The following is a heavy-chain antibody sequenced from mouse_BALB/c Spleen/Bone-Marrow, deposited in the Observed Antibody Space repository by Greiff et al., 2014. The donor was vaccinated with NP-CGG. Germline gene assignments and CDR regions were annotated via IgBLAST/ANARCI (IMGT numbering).Heavy chain of an antibody. CDR3: ARQENWALDY. CDR2: ITSGGGST. CDR1: GFTFSDYA. J-gene: IGHJ2*01. V-gene: IGHV5-9-3*01. Sequence: EVQVVESGGGLVKPGGSLKLSCAASGFTFSDYAVPWVRQSPEKRLEWVATITSGGGSTYYPDSVKGRFTISRDNAKNTLYLQMSSLRSEDTAMYYCARQENWALDYWGQGTTLTVSS. D-gene: IGHD4-1*01.